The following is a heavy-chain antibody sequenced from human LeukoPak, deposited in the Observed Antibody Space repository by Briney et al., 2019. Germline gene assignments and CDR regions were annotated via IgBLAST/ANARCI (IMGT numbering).Heavy chain of an antibody. D-gene: IGHD6-19*01. Sequence: PGGSLRLSCAASGFTFSSYAMHWVRQAPGKGLEWVAVISYDGSNKYYADSVKGRFTISRDNSKNTLYLQMNSLRAEDTAVYYCAGDQYSSGWYFGRNYYYGMDVWGQGTTVTVSS. CDR2: ISYDGSNK. J-gene: IGHJ6*02. CDR3: AGDQYSSGWYFGRNYYYGMDV. CDR1: GFTFSSYA. V-gene: IGHV3-30-3*01.